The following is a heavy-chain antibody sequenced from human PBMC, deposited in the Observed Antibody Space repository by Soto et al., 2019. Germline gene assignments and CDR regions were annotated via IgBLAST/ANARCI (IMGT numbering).Heavy chain of an antibody. J-gene: IGHJ5*02. Sequence: QVQLQESGPGLVKPSQTLSLTCTVSGGSISSGGYYWGWISQHPGKALEWIGYIYYSGSTYYNPSLTSRVTITVDTSKNQFSLTLSSVTAADPPVYYCARAAQYSSPFRWFDPWGQGTLVTVAS. D-gene: IGHD6-6*01. CDR2: IYYSGST. CDR1: GGSISSGGYY. CDR3: ARAAQYSSPFRWFDP. V-gene: IGHV4-31*03.